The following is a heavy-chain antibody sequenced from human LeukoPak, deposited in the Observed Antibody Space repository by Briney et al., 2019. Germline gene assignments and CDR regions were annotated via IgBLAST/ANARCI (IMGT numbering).Heavy chain of an antibody. D-gene: IGHD3-3*01. CDR3: ARAAFYYDFWSGYHPSHYMDV. Sequence: ASVKVSCKASGYTFTGYYMHWVRQAPGQGLEWMGWINPNSGGTNCAQKFQGRVTMTRDTSISTAYMELGRLRSDDTAVYYCARAAFYYDFWSGYHPSHYMDVWGKGTTVTVSS. V-gene: IGHV1-2*02. J-gene: IGHJ6*03. CDR2: INPNSGGT. CDR1: GYTFTGYY.